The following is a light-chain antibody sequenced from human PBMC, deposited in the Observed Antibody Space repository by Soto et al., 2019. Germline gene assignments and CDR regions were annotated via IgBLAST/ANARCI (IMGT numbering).Light chain of an antibody. J-gene: IGKJ5*01. V-gene: IGKV1-8*01. CDR3: QQNYSYPG. CDR2: AAS. Sequence: AIRISQAPSGRSASTGDRVTITCRASQGISSYLAWYQQKPGKAPKLLIYAASTLQSGVPSRFSGSGSGTDFTLTISCLLSEDFASYYCQQNYSYPGFGQGTKLEI. CDR1: QGISSY.